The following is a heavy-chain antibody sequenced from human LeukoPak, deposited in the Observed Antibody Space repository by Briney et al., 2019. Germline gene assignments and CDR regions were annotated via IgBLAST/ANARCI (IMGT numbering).Heavy chain of an antibody. J-gene: IGHJ6*02. CDR3: ARGSMVYAPYYYYGMDV. CDR1: GGSISSGDHY. V-gene: IGHV4-30-4*01. CDR2: IYYSGST. D-gene: IGHD2-8*01. Sequence: PSQTLSLTCTVSGGSISSGDHYWSWIRQPPGKGLEWIGYIYYSGSTYYNPSLKSRVTISVDTSKNQFSLKLSSVTAADTAVYYCARGSMVYAPYYYYGMDVWGQGTTVTVSS.